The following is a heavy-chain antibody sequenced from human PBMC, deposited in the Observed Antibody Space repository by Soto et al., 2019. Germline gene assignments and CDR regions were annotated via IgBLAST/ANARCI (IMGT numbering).Heavy chain of an antibody. D-gene: IGHD2-2*01. CDR1: GFSFSSYG. J-gene: IGHJ6*02. V-gene: IGHV3-33*01. CDR2: IWFDGRNE. Sequence: QVHLVESGGGVVQPGRSLRLSCATSGFSFSSYGMHWVRQAPGKGLEWVAMIWFDGRNEYYADSVKGRFTISRDNSKTTLYLQMNSLRPDDTAVYFCARDRLPGDPLNYYHYGMHVWGQGSTVTVSS. CDR3: ARDRLPGDPLNYYHYGMHV.